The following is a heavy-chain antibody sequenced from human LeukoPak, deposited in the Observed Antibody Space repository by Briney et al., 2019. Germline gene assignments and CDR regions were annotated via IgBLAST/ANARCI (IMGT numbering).Heavy chain of an antibody. Sequence: SETLSLTCTVSAGSISGYYWTWIRQPPGKGLEWIGYIYYTGSTNYNPSLKSRVAISLDTSKNQFSLNQNSVTAADTAVYYCARWFCGGGTCRGAVDYWGQGTLVTVSS. CDR2: IYYTGST. D-gene: IGHD2-15*01. J-gene: IGHJ4*02. CDR3: ARWFCGGGTCRGAVDY. CDR1: AGSISGYY. V-gene: IGHV4-59*01.